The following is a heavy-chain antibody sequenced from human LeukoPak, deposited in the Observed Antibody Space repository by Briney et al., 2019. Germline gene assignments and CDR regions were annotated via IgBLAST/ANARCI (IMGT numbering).Heavy chain of an antibody. J-gene: IGHJ3*02. CDR2: ITYDGGNK. V-gene: IGHV3-30*03. CDR3: ARDSSGWYFGHDAFDI. CDR1: GFNFSSYG. D-gene: IGHD6-19*01. Sequence: GGSLRLSCAASGFNFSSYGMHWVRQAPGKGLEWVAVITYDGGNKYHADSVKGRFTISRDNSKNTLYLQMNSLRAEDTAVYYCARDSSGWYFGHDAFDIWGQGTMVTVSS.